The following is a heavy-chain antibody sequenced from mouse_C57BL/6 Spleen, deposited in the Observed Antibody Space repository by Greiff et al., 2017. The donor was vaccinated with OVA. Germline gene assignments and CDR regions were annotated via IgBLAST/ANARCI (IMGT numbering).Heavy chain of an antibody. D-gene: IGHD2-2*01. CDR1: GYTFTSYW. J-gene: IGHJ2*01. CDR2: IYPGSGST. Sequence: QVQLKQPGAELVKPGASVKMSCKASGYTFTSYWITWVKQRPGQGLEWIGDIYPGSGSTNYNEKFKSKATLPVDTSSSTAYMQLSSLTSEDSAVYYCVKKGYEVDYWGQGTTLTVSS. CDR3: VKKGYEVDY. V-gene: IGHV1-55*01.